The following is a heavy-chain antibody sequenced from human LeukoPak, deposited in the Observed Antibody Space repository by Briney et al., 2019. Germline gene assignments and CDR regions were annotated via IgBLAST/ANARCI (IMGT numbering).Heavy chain of an antibody. Sequence: GGSLRLSCAASGFTFDDYAMHWVRQAPGKGREWVSGISWNSGSIGYADSVKGRFTISRDNAKNSLYLQMNSLRAEDTALYYCAKDRGSEYQLPDYWGQGTLVTVYS. D-gene: IGHD2-2*01. CDR3: AKDRGSEYQLPDY. CDR2: ISWNSGSI. J-gene: IGHJ4*02. V-gene: IGHV3-9*01. CDR1: GFTFDDYA.